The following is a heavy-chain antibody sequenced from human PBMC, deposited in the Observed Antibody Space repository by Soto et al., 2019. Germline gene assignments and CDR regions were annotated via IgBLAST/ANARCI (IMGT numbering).Heavy chain of an antibody. J-gene: IGHJ4*02. V-gene: IGHV2-5*02. CDR2: IYWDDDK. CDR1: GFSLSTSGVG. Sequence: QITLKESGPTRVKPTQTLTLTCTFSGFSLSTSGVGVGWIRQPPGKALERLALIYWDDDKRYSPSLKSRLTITKDTSKNQVVLTMTDMDPVDTATYYCEHRAGLQGNWNGGYFDYWGQGALVTVSS. CDR3: EHRAGLQGNWNGGYFDY. D-gene: IGHD1-1*01.